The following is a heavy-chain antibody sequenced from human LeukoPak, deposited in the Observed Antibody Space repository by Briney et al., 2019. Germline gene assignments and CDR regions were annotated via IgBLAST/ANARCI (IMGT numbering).Heavy chain of an antibody. CDR1: GFTFSSYA. V-gene: IGHV3-30-3*01. J-gene: IGHJ4*02. Sequence: PGGSLRLSCAASGFTFSSYAMHWVRQAPGKGLEWVAVISYDGSNKYYADSVKGRFTISRGNSKNTLYLQMNSLRAEDTAVYYCARDGPWIQLWLPSRGYFDYWGQGTLVTVSS. CDR3: ARDGPWIQLWLPSRGYFDY. CDR2: ISYDGSNK. D-gene: IGHD5-18*01.